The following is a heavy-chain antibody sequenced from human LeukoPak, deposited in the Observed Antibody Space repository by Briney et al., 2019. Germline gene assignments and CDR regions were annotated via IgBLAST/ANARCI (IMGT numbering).Heavy chain of an antibody. V-gene: IGHV3-23*01. CDR3: ANIVGATDFDY. J-gene: IGHJ4*02. Sequence: GASLRLSCAASGFTFSSYAMSWVRQAPGKGLEWVSAISGSGGSTYYADSVKGRFTISRDNSKNTLYLQMNSLRAEDTAVYYCANIVGATDFDYWGQGTLVTVSS. D-gene: IGHD1-26*01. CDR1: GFTFSSYA. CDR2: ISGSGGST.